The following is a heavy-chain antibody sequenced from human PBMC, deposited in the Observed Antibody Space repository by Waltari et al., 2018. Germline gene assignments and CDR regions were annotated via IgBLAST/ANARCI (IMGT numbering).Heavy chain of an antibody. V-gene: IGHV4-30-4*08. CDR2: IYYSGST. J-gene: IGHJ5*02. CDR3: ARRITMVRGANNWFDP. CDR1: GGSISSGDYY. Sequence: QVQLQESGPGLVKPSQTLSLTCTVSGGSISSGDYYWSWIRQPPGKGLEWIGYIYYSGSTSYNPSLKSRVTISVDTSKNQFSLKLSSVTAADTAVYYCARRITMVRGANNWFDPWGQGTLVTVSS. D-gene: IGHD3-10*01.